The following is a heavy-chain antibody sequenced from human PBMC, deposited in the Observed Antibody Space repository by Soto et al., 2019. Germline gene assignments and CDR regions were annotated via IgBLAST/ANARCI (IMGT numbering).Heavy chain of an antibody. V-gene: IGHV3-23*01. D-gene: IGHD6-19*01. Sequence: GGSLRLSCAASGLTFSNYAMNWVRQAPGKGLEWVSNISGSGDSTYYADSVKGRFTISRDNSKNTLYLQMNSLRAEGTAIYYCVKEGSGWYSRGCFDLWGRGTMVTVSS. CDR3: VKEGSGWYSRGCFDL. J-gene: IGHJ3*01. CDR2: ISGSGDST. CDR1: GLTFSNYA.